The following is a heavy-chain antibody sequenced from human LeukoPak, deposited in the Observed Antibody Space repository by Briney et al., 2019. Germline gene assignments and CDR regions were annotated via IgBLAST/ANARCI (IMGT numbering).Heavy chain of an antibody. CDR3: ARMGGYSGYATH. CDR1: GGSISTYY. D-gene: IGHD5-12*01. Sequence: PSETLSLTCTVSGGSISTYYWSWIRQPPGKGLEWIGYIHYSGTTNYNPSLKNRVTISLDTSKNQFSLKLGSVTAADTAVYFCARMGGYSGYATHWGQGTLVTVSS. CDR2: IHYSGTT. V-gene: IGHV4-59*08. J-gene: IGHJ4*02.